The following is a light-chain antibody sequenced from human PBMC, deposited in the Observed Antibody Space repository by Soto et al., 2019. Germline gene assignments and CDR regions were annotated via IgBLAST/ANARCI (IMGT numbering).Light chain of an antibody. Sequence: DIQMTQSPSSLSASVGDRVTITCRASQSISSYLNWYQQKPGKAPKLLIYAASSLQSGVPSRFSGSDSGTEFTLTISRLQPEDVATYYCQQYSTLWAFGQGTKVDIK. V-gene: IGKV1-39*01. CDR2: AAS. J-gene: IGKJ1*01. CDR1: QSISSY. CDR3: QQYSTLWA.